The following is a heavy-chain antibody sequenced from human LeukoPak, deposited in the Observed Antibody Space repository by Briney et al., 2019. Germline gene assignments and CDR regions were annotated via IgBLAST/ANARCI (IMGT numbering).Heavy chain of an antibody. CDR1: GDTFSGYA. Sequence: SVKVSCKASGDTFSGYAISWVRQAPGQGLEWMGGIIPMIGTTNYAQKFPGRVTSTADKSASTAYMELSSLRSEDTAVYYGARGRPYCKNGVCHSAIQYYYGMDVWGQGTKVTVSS. CDR3: ARGRPYCKNGVCHSAIQYYYGMDV. CDR2: IIPMIGTT. V-gene: IGHV1-69*06. J-gene: IGHJ6*02. D-gene: IGHD2-8*01.